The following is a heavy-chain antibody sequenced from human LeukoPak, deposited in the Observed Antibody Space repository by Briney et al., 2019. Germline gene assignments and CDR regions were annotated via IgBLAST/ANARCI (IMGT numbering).Heavy chain of an antibody. V-gene: IGHV1-3*01. D-gene: IGHD6-19*01. Sequence: ASVKVSCKASGYTFTSYAMHWVRQAPGQRLEWMGWINAGNGNTKYSQKFQGRVTITADESTSTAYMELSSLRSEDTAVYYCARKSESSGWYVYWGQGTLVTVSS. CDR1: GYTFTSYA. CDR2: INAGNGNT. J-gene: IGHJ4*02. CDR3: ARKSESSGWYVY.